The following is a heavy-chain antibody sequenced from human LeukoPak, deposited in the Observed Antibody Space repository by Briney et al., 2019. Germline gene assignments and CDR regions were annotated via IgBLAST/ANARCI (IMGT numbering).Heavy chain of an antibody. J-gene: IGHJ4*02. Sequence: SETLSLTCAVYGVSFSGYYWSWIRQPPGKGLEWIGEINHSGSTNYNPSLKSRVTISVDTSKNQFSLKLSSVTAADTAVYYCAVGPRSSSWYYWGQGTLVTVSS. CDR3: AVGPRSSSWYY. CDR1: GVSFSGYY. D-gene: IGHD6-13*01. CDR2: INHSGST. V-gene: IGHV4-34*01.